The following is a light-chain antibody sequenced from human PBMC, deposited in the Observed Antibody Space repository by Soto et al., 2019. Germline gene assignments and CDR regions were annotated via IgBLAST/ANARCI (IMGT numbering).Light chain of an antibody. Sequence: DIQMTQSPSTLSESVGDRVIITCRASQSISSWLAWYQHKPGKAPKLLSYKASSLESGVPSRFSGRGSGTEFTLTLSSLQPDDFATYYFQQYNSYFPMYTFGQGTKLEI. CDR2: KAS. CDR1: QSISSW. J-gene: IGKJ2*01. CDR3: QQYNSYFPMYT. V-gene: IGKV1-5*03.